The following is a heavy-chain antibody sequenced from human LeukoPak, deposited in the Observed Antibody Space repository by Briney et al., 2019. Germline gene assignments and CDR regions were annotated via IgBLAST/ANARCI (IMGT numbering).Heavy chain of an antibody. CDR1: GFTFDDYG. V-gene: IGHV3-20*04. D-gene: IGHD3-22*01. Sequence: GGSLRLSCAASGFTFDDYGMSWVRQAPGKGLEWVSGINWNGGSTGYADSVKGRFTIPRDNAKNSLYLQMNSLRAEDTALYYCARNYYDSSGYYIGVDYWGQGTLVTVSS. J-gene: IGHJ4*02. CDR2: INWNGGST. CDR3: ARNYYDSSGYYIGVDY.